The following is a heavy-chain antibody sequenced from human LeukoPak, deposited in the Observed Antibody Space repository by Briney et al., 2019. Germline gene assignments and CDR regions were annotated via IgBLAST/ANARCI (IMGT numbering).Heavy chain of an antibody. CDR3: ASGDWYYDSSGYPDY. D-gene: IGHD3-22*01. J-gene: IGHJ4*02. V-gene: IGHV3-30-3*01. CDR2: ISYDGSNK. CDR1: GFTFSSYA. Sequence: GGSLRLSCAASGFTFSSYAMSWVRQAPGKGLEWVAVISYDGSNKYYADSVKGRFTISRDNSKNTLYLQMNSLRAEDTAVYYCASGDWYYDSSGYPDYWGQGTLVTVSS.